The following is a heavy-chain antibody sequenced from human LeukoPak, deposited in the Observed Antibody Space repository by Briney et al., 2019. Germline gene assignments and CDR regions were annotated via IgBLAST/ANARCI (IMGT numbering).Heavy chain of an antibody. J-gene: IGHJ4*02. CDR1: GFTFSSYW. Sequence: GGSLRLSCAVSGFTFSSYWMNWVRQAPGKGLEWVANIKQDGSEKNYVDSMKGRFTISRDNAKSSLFLQMNDLRAEDTAVYYCAKGGRGNGEVYWGQGTLVTVSS. CDR3: AKGGRGNGEVY. CDR2: IKQDGSEK. D-gene: IGHD2-8*01. V-gene: IGHV3-7*01.